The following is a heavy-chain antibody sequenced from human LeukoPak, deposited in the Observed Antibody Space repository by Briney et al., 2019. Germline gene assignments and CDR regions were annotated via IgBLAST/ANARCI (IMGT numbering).Heavy chain of an antibody. D-gene: IGHD3-10*01. CDR1: GFTFSSYA. V-gene: IGHV3-23*01. J-gene: IGHJ3*02. CDR3: AKDHRGSGSDDAFDI. Sequence: PGGSLRLSCAASGFTFSSYAMRWVRQAPGKGLEWVSAISGSGGSTYYADSVKGRFTISRDNSKNTLYLQMNSLRSEDTAVYYCAKDHRGSGSDDAFDIWGQGTMVTVSS. CDR2: ISGSGGST.